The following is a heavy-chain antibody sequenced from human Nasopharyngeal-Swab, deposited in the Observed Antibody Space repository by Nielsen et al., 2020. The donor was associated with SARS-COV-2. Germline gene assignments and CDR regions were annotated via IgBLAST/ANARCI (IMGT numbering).Heavy chain of an antibody. CDR2: IKQDGSEK. J-gene: IGHJ5*02. CDR3: ARDDYDSSGYRWFDP. V-gene: IGHV3-7*01. D-gene: IGHD3-22*01. CDR1: GFTFSSYW. Sequence: GESLKISCAASGFTFSSYWMSWVRQAPGKGLEWVAKIKQDGSEKTYVDSVKGRFTISRDNAKNSLYLQMNSLRAEDTAVYYCARDDYDSSGYRWFDPWGQGTLVTVSS.